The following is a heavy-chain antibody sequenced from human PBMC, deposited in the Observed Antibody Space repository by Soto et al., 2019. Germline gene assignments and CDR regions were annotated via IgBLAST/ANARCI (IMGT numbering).Heavy chain of an antibody. CDR1: GFMFSSYW. J-gene: IGHJ4*02. Sequence: VELVESGGGLVQPGGSLRLSCAATGFMFSSYWMTWVRQAPGKGLEWVANINQNGSERYYVDSVEGRFTISRDNAKNSVFLQMENLRVEDTAMYYCATDILDFWGRGTPVTVSS. CDR3: ATDILDF. D-gene: IGHD3-9*01. V-gene: IGHV3-7*05. CDR2: INQNGSER.